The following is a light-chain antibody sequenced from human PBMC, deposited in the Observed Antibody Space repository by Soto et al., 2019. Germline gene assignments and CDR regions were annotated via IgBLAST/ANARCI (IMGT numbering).Light chain of an antibody. CDR2: WAS. V-gene: IGKV4-1*01. CDR3: QQYHSTPIT. Sequence: DIVMTQPPDSLAVSLGEXASINCTSSQSVLYSSANKDYIAWYQQKPGQPPKLLIYWASTRQSGVPERFSGSGSGTDFTLTITSLQAGDVAVYYCQQYHSTPITFGQGTRLEIK. J-gene: IGKJ5*01. CDR1: QSVLYSSANKDY.